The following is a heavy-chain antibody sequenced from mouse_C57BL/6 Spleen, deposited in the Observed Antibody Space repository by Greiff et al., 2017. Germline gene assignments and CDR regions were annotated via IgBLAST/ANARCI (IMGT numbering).Heavy chain of an antibody. D-gene: IGHD4-1*01. CDR3: IPNWDVGY. Sequence: VQLQQSGAELVRPGASVNLSCTASGFNIKDDYMHWVKQRPEQGLEWIGWIDPENGDTEYASKFQGKATITADTSSNTAYLQLSSLTSEDTAVYYCIPNWDVGYWGQGTTLTVSS. V-gene: IGHV14-4*01. CDR2: IDPENGDT. CDR1: GFNIKDDY. J-gene: IGHJ2*01.